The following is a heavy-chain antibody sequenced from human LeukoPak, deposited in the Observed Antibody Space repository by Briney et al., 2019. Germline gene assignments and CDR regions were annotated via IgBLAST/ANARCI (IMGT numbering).Heavy chain of an antibody. J-gene: IGHJ5*02. CDR3: AREVAVAGTGWNWFDP. CDR1: GYTFTGYY. Sequence: ASVKVSCKASGYTFTGYYMHWVRQAPGQGLEWMGWINPKSGGTNYAQKFQGRVTMTRDTSISTAYMELSRLRSDDTAVYYCAREVAVAGTGWNWFDPWGQGTLVTVSS. V-gene: IGHV1-2*02. D-gene: IGHD6-19*01. CDR2: INPKSGGT.